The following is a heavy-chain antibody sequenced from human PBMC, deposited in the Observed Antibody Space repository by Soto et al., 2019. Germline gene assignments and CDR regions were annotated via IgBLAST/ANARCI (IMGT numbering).Heavy chain of an antibody. CDR3: ARGYYDFWSGYSRLDAFDI. CDR2: ISAYNGNT. J-gene: IGHJ3*02. Sequence: ASVKVSCKASGHTFTSYGISWVRQAPGQGLEWMGWISAYNGNTNYAQKLQGRVTMTTDTSTSTAYMELRSLRSDDTAVYYCARGYYDFWSGYSRLDAFDIWGQGTMVTVSS. D-gene: IGHD3-3*01. CDR1: GHTFTSYG. V-gene: IGHV1-18*01.